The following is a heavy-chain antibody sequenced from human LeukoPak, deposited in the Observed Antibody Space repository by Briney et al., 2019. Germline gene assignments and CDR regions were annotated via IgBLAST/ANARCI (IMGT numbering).Heavy chain of an antibody. CDR2: FDPEDGET. Sequence: ASVKVSCTVSGYTLTELSMHWVRHAPGKGLEWMGGFDPEDGETLYAQKFQGRVTMTEDTSTDTAYMELSSLRSEDTAVYYCATDQRGAGLGFRYGSGSYNGMDVWGQGTTVTVSS. J-gene: IGHJ6*02. CDR1: GYTLTELS. CDR3: ATDQRGAGLGFRYGSGSYNGMDV. V-gene: IGHV1-24*01. D-gene: IGHD3-10*01.